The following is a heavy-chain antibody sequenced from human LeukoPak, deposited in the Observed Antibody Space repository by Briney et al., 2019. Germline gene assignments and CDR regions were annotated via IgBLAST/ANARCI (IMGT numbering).Heavy chain of an antibody. Sequence: SGTLSLTCAVSGGSISSSNWCRFVRQPPRKGQEWGGEIYHSGSTNYNPSLKSRVTISVDKSKNQFSLKLSSVTAADTAVYYCARGNDYGDYGLDYWGQGTLVTVSS. J-gene: IGHJ4*02. D-gene: IGHD4-17*01. V-gene: IGHV4-4*02. CDR1: GGSISSSNW. CDR2: IYHSGST. CDR3: ARGNDYGDYGLDY.